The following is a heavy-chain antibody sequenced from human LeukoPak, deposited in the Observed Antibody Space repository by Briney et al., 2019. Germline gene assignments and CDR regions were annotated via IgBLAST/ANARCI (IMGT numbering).Heavy chain of an antibody. J-gene: IGHJ4*02. CDR2: IYYSGST. CDR3: ASYDYVWGSSDY. CDR1: GGSISSGDYY. Sequence: PSQTLSLTCTVSGGSISSGDYYWSWICQPPGKGLEWIGYIYYSGSTYYNPSLKSRVTISVDASKNQFSLKLSSVTAADTAVYYCASYDYVWGSSDYWGQGTLVTVSS. D-gene: IGHD3-16*01. V-gene: IGHV4-30-4*01.